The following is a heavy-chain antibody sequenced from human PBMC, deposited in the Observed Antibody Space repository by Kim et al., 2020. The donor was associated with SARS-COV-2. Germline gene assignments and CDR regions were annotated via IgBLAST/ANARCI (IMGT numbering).Heavy chain of an antibody. D-gene: IGHD2-8*01. CDR3: AREMVGYYYYSMDV. V-gene: IGHV3-66*02. CDR1: GFTVSSNY. Sequence: GGSLRLSCAASGFTVSSNYMSWVRQAPGKGLEWVSVIYSGGSTYYADSVKGRFTISRDNSKNTLYLQMNSLRAEDTAVYYCAREMVGYYYYSMDVWGQGTTVTVSS. J-gene: IGHJ6*02. CDR2: IYSGGST.